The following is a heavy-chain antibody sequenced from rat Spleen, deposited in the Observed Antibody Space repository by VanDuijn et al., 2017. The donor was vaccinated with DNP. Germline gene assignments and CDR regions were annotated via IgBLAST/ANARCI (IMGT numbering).Heavy chain of an antibody. CDR3: AKDKAYAPFAY. Sequence: EVQLVESGGGLVQPGRSMKLSCAASGFTFSNYDMAWVRQAPKKGLEWVATISYDGGSTYYRDSVKGRFTISRDNAKSTLYLQMESLRSEDTATYYCAKDKAYAPFAYWGQGTLVTVSS. V-gene: IGHV5-20*01. J-gene: IGHJ3*01. D-gene: IGHD1-11*01. CDR2: ISYDGGST. CDR1: GFTFSNYD.